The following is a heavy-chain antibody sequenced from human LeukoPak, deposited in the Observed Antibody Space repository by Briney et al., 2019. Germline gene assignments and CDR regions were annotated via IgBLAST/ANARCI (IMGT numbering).Heavy chain of an antibody. Sequence: SETLSLTCTVSGGSISSGSYYWSWIRQPTGKGLEWIGRIYTSGSTNYNPSLKSRVTISVDTSKNQFSLKLSSVTAADTAVYYCAREWTIRAFDPWGQGTLVTVSS. V-gene: IGHV4-61*02. CDR1: GGSISSGSYY. D-gene: IGHD3-10*01. CDR3: AREWTIRAFDP. CDR2: IYTSGST. J-gene: IGHJ5*02.